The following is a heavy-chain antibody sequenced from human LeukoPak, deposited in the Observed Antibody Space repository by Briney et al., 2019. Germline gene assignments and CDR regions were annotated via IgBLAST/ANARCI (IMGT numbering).Heavy chain of an antibody. Sequence: GGSLRLSCAASGFTFSSYAMSWVRQAPGKELEWVSAISGSGGSTYYADSVKGRFTISRDDSKNTLYLQMNSLRAEDTAVYYCAKVPLEWELPDYYFDYWGQGTLVTVSS. CDR1: GFTFSSYA. CDR3: AKVPLEWELPDYYFDY. V-gene: IGHV3-23*01. D-gene: IGHD1-26*01. J-gene: IGHJ4*02. CDR2: ISGSGGST.